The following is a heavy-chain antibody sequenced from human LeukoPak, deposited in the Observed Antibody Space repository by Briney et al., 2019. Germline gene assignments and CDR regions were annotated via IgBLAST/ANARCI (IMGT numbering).Heavy chain of an antibody. D-gene: IGHD1-26*01. CDR2: ISVYKGNT. V-gene: IGHV1-18*01. CDR1: GYTFTSYG. Sequence: ASVKVSCKASGYTFTSYGISWVRQAPGQGLEWMGWISVYKGNTKYAQNLQGRVTMTTDTSTSTAYMELRSLRSDDTAVYYCARAIEGATDFDCWGQGTLVTVSS. J-gene: IGHJ4*02. CDR3: ARAIEGATDFDC.